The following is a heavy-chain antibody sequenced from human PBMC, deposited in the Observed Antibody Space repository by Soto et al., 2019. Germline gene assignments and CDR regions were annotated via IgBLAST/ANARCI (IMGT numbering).Heavy chain of an antibody. CDR2: IKQDGSEK. D-gene: IGHD3-3*02. V-gene: IGHV3-7*05. CDR1: GFTFSSYW. J-gene: IGHJ4*02. Sequence: GSLRLSCAASGFTFSSYWMSWVRQAPGKGLEWVANIKQDGSEKYYVDSVKGRFTISRDNAKNSLYLQMNSLRAEDTAVYYCAMGGQLVFLEWLLPLGYWGQGTLVTVSS. CDR3: AMGGQLVFLEWLLPLGY.